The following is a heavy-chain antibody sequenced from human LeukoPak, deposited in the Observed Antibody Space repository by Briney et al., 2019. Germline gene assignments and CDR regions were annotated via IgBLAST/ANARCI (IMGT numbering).Heavy chain of an antibody. CDR2: IYTSGST. CDR3: ATTLITVAGISFDY. CDR1: GGSISSYY. Sequence: SETLSLTCTVSGGSISSYYWSWTRQPAGKGLEWIGRIYTSGSTNYNPSLKSRVTMSVDTSKNQFSLKLSSVTAADTAVYYCATTLITVAGISFDYWGQGTLVTVSS. V-gene: IGHV4-4*07. J-gene: IGHJ4*02. D-gene: IGHD6-19*01.